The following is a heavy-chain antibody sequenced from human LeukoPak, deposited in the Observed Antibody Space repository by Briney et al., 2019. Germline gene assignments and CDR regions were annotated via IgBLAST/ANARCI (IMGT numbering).Heavy chain of an antibody. Sequence: PSETLSLTCTVSGGSISSYYWGWIRQPPGKGLEWIGSIYYSGSTYYNLSLKSRVTISVDTSKNQFSLKLSSVTAADTAVYYCARSAGVESFNDYWGQGTLVTVSS. J-gene: IGHJ4*02. D-gene: IGHD1-26*01. V-gene: IGHV4-39*01. CDR2: IYYSGST. CDR1: GGSISSYY. CDR3: ARSAGVESFNDY.